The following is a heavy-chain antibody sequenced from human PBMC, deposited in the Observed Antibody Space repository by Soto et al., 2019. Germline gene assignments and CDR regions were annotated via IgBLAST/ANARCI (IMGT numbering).Heavy chain of an antibody. V-gene: IGHV4-4*07. CDR2: IYSSGST. Sequence: QVQLQESGPGLVKPSETLSLTCTVSGGSISRYYWSWIRQPAGKGLEWIGRIYSSGSTNYNPSLKSRFTMSLDTSKNQFSLNLNSVTAADTAVYYCASSYHEYGVPFDVWGQGTMVTVSS. D-gene: IGHD4-17*01. CDR3: ASSYHEYGVPFDV. CDR1: GGSISRYY. J-gene: IGHJ3*01.